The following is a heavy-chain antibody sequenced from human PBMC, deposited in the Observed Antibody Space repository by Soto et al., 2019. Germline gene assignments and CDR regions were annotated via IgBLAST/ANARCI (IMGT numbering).Heavy chain of an antibody. CDR3: ARDQSPSSGWPGMDV. Sequence: QVQLVQSGAEVKKPGASVKVSCKASGYTFTDYYMHWVRQAPGQGLEWMGWINPNSGGTNYAQKFQGRVTMTREPSISTAYMELNRLRSDDTAVYYCARDQSPSSGWPGMDVWGQGTTVTVSS. CDR2: INPNSGGT. J-gene: IGHJ6*02. D-gene: IGHD6-19*01. CDR1: GYTFTDYY. V-gene: IGHV1-2*02.